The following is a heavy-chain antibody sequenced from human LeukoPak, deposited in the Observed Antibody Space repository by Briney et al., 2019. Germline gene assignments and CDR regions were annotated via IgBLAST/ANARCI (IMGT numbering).Heavy chain of an antibody. CDR2: IESKTDGGTT. D-gene: IGHD3-10*01. CDR1: GFTSISYW. Sequence: GGSLRLSCEASGFTSISYWMSWVRQIPGKGLEWVGRIESKTDGGTTDYAAPVKGRFTISRDDSTNTLYLQMNSLKSEDTAVYYCTTYGSGRKFDYWGQGILVTVSS. J-gene: IGHJ4*02. V-gene: IGHV3-15*04. CDR3: TTYGSGRKFDY.